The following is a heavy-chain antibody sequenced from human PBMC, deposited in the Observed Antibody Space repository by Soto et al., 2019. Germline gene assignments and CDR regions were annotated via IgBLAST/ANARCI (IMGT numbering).Heavy chain of an antibody. CDR2: IWYDGSNK. J-gene: IGHJ6*03. CDR3: ARASLTYCSGGSCYSYYYYYMDV. D-gene: IGHD2-15*01. Sequence: PGGSLRLSCAASGFTFSSYGMHWVRQAPGKGLEWVAVIWYDGSNKYYADSVKGRFTISRDNSKNTLYLQMNSLRAEDTAVYYCARASLTYCSGGSCYSYYYYYMDVWGKGTTVSVSS. CDR1: GFTFSSYG. V-gene: IGHV3-33*01.